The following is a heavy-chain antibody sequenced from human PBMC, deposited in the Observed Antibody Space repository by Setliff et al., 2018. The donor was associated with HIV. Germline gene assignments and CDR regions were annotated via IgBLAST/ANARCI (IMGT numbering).Heavy chain of an antibody. Sequence: GGSLTLSCAASGVPFSSYWMCWVRQAPGKGREWVANIKPDGHENNYADSVKGRFTISRDNAKNSLSLQMNSLRAEDTAVYYCARMVRSGYCRGYFDSWGQGTLVTVSS. J-gene: IGHJ4*02. V-gene: IGHV3-7*01. D-gene: IGHD5-12*01. CDR2: IKPDGHEN. CDR1: GVPFSSYW. CDR3: ARMVRSGYCRGYFDS.